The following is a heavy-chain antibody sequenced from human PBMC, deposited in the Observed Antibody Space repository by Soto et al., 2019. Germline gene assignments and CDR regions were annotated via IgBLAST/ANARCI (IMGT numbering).Heavy chain of an antibody. J-gene: IGHJ4*02. CDR1: GGSFSGYY. V-gene: IGHV4-34*01. CDR2: INHSGST. D-gene: IGHD5-12*01. Sequence: SETLSLTCAVYGGSFSGYYWTWIRQPPGTGLEWIGEINHSGSTNYNPSLKSRVTISVDTSKNQFSLKLTSVTAADTAVYYCARSYSGYDYVTTYFDYWGQGTLVTVS. CDR3: ARSYSGYDYVTTYFDY.